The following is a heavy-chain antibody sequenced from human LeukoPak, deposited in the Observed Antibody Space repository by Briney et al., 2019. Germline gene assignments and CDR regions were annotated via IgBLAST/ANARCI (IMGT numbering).Heavy chain of an antibody. V-gene: IGHV3-7*03. CDR3: ARKTVVGSYFDY. Sequence: GGSLRLAWAASGFTVSAYWMSWVRQAPGKGLEWVANIKQDGSDKYYVDSGKGRFTISRDNSKNSLYLQMNSLRAEDTAVYYCARKTVVGSYFDYWGQGTPVTVSS. CDR2: IKQDGSDK. D-gene: IGHD4-23*01. CDR1: GFTVSAYW. J-gene: IGHJ4*02.